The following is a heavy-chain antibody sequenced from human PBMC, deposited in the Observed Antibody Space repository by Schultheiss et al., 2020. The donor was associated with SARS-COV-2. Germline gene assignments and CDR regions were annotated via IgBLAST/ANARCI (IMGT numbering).Heavy chain of an antibody. CDR1: GFSISNYE. Sequence: GGSLRLSCAASGFSISNYEMNWVRQAPGKGLEWVSYISSSGSIIYYADCVKGRFTISRDNAKNSLYLQMDSLRAEDTAVYYCAKMNGYPPYDYYYYGMDVWGQGTTVTVSS. J-gene: IGHJ6*02. V-gene: IGHV3-48*03. D-gene: IGHD3-9*01. CDR3: AKMNGYPPYDYYYYGMDV. CDR2: ISSSGSII.